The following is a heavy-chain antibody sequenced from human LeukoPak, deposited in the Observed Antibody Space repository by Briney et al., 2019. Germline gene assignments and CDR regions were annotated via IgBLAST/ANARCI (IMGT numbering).Heavy chain of an antibody. J-gene: IGHJ3*02. V-gene: IGHV3-48*03. CDR2: STSSCSTI. Sequence: GGSLRLSCVASGFTFSSYEMNWVRQAPGKGLEWVSYSTSSCSTIYYADSVKGRFTISRDNAKNSLYLQMNSLRAEDTAVYYCARDNYGDYLLGPVVFDIWGQGTKVTLSS. D-gene: IGHD4-17*01. CDR3: ARDNYGDYLLGPVVFDI. CDR1: GFTFSSYE.